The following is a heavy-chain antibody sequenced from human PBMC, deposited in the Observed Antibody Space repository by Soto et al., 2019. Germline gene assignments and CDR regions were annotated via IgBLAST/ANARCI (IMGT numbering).Heavy chain of an antibody. CDR3: AHTVRSITIFGVVIPAALDY. CDR2: IYWDDDK. D-gene: IGHD3-3*01. V-gene: IGHV2-5*02. Sequence: QITLKESGPTLVKPTQTLTLTCTFSGFSLSTSGVGVGWIRQPPGKALEWLALIYWDDDKRYSPSLKSRLTSTKDTSKNQVVLTMTNMDPVDTATYYCAHTVRSITIFGVVIPAALDYWGQGTLVTVSS. CDR1: GFSLSTSGVG. J-gene: IGHJ4*02.